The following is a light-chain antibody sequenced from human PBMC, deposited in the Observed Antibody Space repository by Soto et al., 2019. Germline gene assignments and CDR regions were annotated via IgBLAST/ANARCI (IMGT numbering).Light chain of an antibody. CDR3: QQYSTFWT. Sequence: DIQRTQSPSTLSASVGDRVTITCRASQMIYTWLAWYQQKPGKAPKLLIYEASSLDVGVSSRFSGSGSGTEFTLTISSLQLEAFATYYCQQYSTFWTFGQGTKWIS. CDR1: QMIYTW. J-gene: IGKJ1*01. CDR2: EAS. V-gene: IGKV1-5*03.